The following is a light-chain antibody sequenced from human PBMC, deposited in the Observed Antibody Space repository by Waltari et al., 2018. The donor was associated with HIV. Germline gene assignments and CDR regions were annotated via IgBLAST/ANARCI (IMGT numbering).Light chain of an antibody. J-gene: IGLJ1*01. V-gene: IGLV2-23*02. CDR2: EVS. CDR1: SRDLGSDDL. Sequence: QSALTQPASVSGSPGQSITIACTGTSRDLGSDDLVSWYQQHPGKAPKVMIYEVSKRPSGVSNRFSGSKSGNTASLIISGLQAEDEADYYCCSYASGSTFVFGTGTKVTVL. CDR3: CSYASGSTFV.